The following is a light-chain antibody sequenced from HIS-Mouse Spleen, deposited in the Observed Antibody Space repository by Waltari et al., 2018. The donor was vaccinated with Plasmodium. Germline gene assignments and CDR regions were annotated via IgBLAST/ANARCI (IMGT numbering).Light chain of an antibody. CDR1: QDISNY. J-gene: IGKJ2*01. CDR2: DAS. Sequence: IQMTQSPSSLSASVGDRVTITRQASQDISNYLNWYQQKPGKAPKLLINDASNLETGVPSRFSGSGSGTDFTFTISSLQPEDIATYYCQQYDNLPPYTFGQGTKLEIK. CDR3: QQYDNLPPYT. V-gene: IGKV1-33*01.